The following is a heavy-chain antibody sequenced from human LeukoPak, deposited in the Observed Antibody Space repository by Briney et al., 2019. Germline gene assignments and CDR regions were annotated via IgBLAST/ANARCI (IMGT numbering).Heavy chain of an antibody. V-gene: IGHV1-18*01. Sequence: ASVKVSCKDSGYTFTSYGISWVRQAPGQGLEWMGWISAYNGNTNYAQKLQGRVTMTTDTSTSTAYMELRSLRSDDTAVYYCARGVLGYSSGWYGGSTFFDYWVQGTLVTVSS. CDR1: GYTFTSYG. D-gene: IGHD6-19*01. J-gene: IGHJ4*02. CDR2: ISAYNGNT. CDR3: ARGVLGYSSGWYGGSTFFDY.